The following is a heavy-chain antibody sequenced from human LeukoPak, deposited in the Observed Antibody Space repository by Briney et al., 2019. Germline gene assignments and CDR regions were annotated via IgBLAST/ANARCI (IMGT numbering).Heavy chain of an antibody. V-gene: IGHV1-2*06. J-gene: IGHJ4*02. Sequence: ASLKVSCKASGYIFTGYFIHWVRQAPGQGLEWMGRINPNSGDTYYPQTFQGRVTMTRDTSINTAYMELGRLRSDDTAVYYCARDLSSTSNWELDYWGQGALVTVSS. CDR3: ARDLSSTSNWELDY. CDR1: GYIFTGYF. CDR2: INPNSGDT. D-gene: IGHD7-27*01.